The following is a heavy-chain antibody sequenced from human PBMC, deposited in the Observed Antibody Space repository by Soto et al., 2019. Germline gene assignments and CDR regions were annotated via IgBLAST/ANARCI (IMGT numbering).Heavy chain of an antibody. V-gene: IGHV1-69*06. Sequence: QVQLVQSGAEVKKPGSSVTVSCKASGGTFNSHAVNWVRRAPGQGLEWMGGLIPVLGTANYAQKFQGRLTITADRSKTTAYMELTSLVSEDTAVYYCARGAFGGGYYANFDHWGQGTLVTVSS. J-gene: IGHJ4*02. CDR2: LIPVLGTA. CDR1: GGTFNSHA. D-gene: IGHD3-3*01. CDR3: ARGAFGGGYYANFDH.